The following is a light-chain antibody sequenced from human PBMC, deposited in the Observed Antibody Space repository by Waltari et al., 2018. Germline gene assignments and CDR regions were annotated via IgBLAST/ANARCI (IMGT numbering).Light chain of an antibody. CDR2: DVY. J-gene: IGLJ2*01. CDR3: SSYTSSGVV. CDR1: GSDVGGYDY. Sequence: QSALTQPASVSGSPGQAIIISCTGTGSDVGGYDYVSWYQQYPGKAPRLIIYDVYNRPSGVSKRFSGSKSDNTASLTITWLQAEDDSVYYCSSYTSSGVVFGGGTKLTVL. V-gene: IGLV2-14*01.